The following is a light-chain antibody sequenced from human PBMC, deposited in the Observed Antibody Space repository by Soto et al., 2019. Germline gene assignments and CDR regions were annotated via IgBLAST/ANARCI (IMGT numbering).Light chain of an antibody. CDR2: DDS. V-gene: IGLV3-21*02. J-gene: IGLJ1*01. Sequence: SYELTQPPSVSVAPGQTARITCGGNTIGGKSVHWYQQKPGQAPVLVVYDDSDRPSGIPERFSGSTSGNTATLTISGVEAADEADYYCQVWDSSSDHYVFGTGTKVTVL. CDR3: QVWDSSSDHYV. CDR1: TIGGKS.